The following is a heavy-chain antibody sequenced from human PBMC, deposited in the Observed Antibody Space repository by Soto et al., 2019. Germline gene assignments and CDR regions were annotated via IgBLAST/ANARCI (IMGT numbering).Heavy chain of an antibody. V-gene: IGHV1-69*02. D-gene: IGHD3-3*01. J-gene: IGHJ4*02. CDR3: ARVGVDPYDFWSGDRDY. Sequence: SVKVSCKASGGTFSSYTISWVRQAPGQGLEWMGRIIPILGIANYAQKFQGRVTITADKSTSTAYMELSSLRSEDTAVYYCARVGVDPYDFWSGDRDYWGQGTLVTVSS. CDR2: IIPILGIA. CDR1: GGTFSSYT.